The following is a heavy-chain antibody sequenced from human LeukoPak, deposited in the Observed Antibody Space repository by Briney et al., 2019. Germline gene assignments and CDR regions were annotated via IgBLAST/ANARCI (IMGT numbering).Heavy chain of an antibody. CDR2: IFYSGSN. Sequence: SETLSLTCTVSGGSISSYYWSWIRQPPGKGLEWIGYIFYSGSNNYNPALKSRVSISVDTSKNQFSLKLSSVTAADSAVYYCAGGYYYMDVWGKGTTVTISS. CDR1: GGSISSYY. D-gene: IGHD3-16*01. CDR3: AGGYYYMDV. V-gene: IGHV4-59*01. J-gene: IGHJ6*03.